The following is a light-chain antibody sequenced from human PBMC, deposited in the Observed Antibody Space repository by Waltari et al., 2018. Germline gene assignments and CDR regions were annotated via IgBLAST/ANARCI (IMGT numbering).Light chain of an antibody. J-gene: IGLJ2*01. CDR2: GVT. CDR1: SSDLGAYNS. CDR3: SSFTTSSIL. V-gene: IGLV2-14*01. Sequence: QSALTQPASVSGSPGQSITISCTGTSSDLGAYNSVSWYQQHPGKAPKLIIYGVTNRPSGVSTRFSGSKSGNTASLTISGLQAEDEADYYCSSFTTSSILFGGGTKLAVL.